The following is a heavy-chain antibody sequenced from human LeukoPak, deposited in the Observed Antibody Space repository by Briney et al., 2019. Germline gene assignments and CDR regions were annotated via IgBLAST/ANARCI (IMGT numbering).Heavy chain of an antibody. CDR3: ARGFRTMIAAASDY. CDR2: ISAYNGNT. J-gene: IGHJ4*02. Sequence: ASVKVSCKASGYTFTSYGISWVQQAPGQGLEWMGWISAYNGNTNYAQKLQGRVTMTTDTSTSTAYMELRSLRSDDTAVYYCARGFRTMIAAASDYWGQGTLVTVSS. CDR1: GYTFTSYG. V-gene: IGHV1-18*01. D-gene: IGHD6-13*01.